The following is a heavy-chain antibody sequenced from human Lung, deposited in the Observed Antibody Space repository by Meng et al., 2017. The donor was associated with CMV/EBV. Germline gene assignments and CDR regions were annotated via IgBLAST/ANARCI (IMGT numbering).Heavy chain of an antibody. V-gene: IGHV3-23*01. CDR2: ISGRGDDT. Sequence: EVQLLVSGGNLVQPGGSLLLSCAASGFSFSNYAMTWVRQAPGRGLEWVSTISGRGDDTYYADSGKGRFTISRDNSKNTLYLQMNSLRAEDTAIYYCARLTPTYSSATFDYWGPGTLVTVSS. CDR3: ARLTPTYSSATFDY. CDR1: GFSFSNYA. D-gene: IGHD2/OR15-2a*01. J-gene: IGHJ4*02.